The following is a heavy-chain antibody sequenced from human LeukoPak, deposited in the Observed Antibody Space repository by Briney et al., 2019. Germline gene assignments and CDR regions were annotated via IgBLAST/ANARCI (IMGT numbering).Heavy chain of an antibody. J-gene: IGHJ5*02. CDR2: INPNSGGT. CDR3: ASYVNHYYGSGSYYNSWNWFDP. V-gene: IGHV1-2*02. CDR1: GYTFTGYY. Sequence: ASVKVSCKASGYTFTGYYMHWVRQAPGQGLEWMGWINPNSGGTNYAQKFQGRVTMTRDTSISTAYTELSRLRSDDTAVYYCASYVNHYYGSGSYYNSWNWFDPWGQGTLVTVSS. D-gene: IGHD3-10*01.